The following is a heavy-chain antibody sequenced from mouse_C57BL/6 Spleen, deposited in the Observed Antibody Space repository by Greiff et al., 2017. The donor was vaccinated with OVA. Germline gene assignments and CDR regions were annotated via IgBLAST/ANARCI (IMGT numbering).Heavy chain of an antibody. Sequence: VQLKQSGPELVKPGASVKISCKASGYSFTGYYMNWVKQSPEKSLEWIGEINPSTGGTTYNQKFKAKATLTVDKSSSTAYMQLKSLTSEDSAVYYCARNSKFYAMDYWGQGTSVTVSS. J-gene: IGHJ4*01. D-gene: IGHD2-5*01. CDR3: ARNSKFYAMDY. V-gene: IGHV1-42*01. CDR1: GYSFTGYY. CDR2: INPSTGGT.